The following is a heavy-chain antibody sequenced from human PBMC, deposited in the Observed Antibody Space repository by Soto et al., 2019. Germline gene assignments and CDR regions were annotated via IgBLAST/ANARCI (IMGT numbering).Heavy chain of an antibody. Sequence: GGSLRLSCAASGFTFSSYALHWVRQAAGKGLEGVAVISYDGSNNFYADSVKGRFTISRDNSKTTLYLQMRSLRAEDTAVYYCATDQCTTGVCYHYYFYGMYVWGQRTTLTVSS. CDR3: ATDQCTTGVCYHYYFYGMYV. CDR2: ISYDGSNN. CDR1: GFTFSSYA. V-gene: IGHV3-30-3*01. J-gene: IGHJ6*02. D-gene: IGHD2-8*01.